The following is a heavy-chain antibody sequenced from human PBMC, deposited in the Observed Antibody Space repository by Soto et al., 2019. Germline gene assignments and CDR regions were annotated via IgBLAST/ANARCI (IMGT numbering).Heavy chain of an antibody. CDR1: GSIFIGYG. V-gene: IGHV3-33*01. D-gene: IGHD1-7*01. Sequence: HPGGSLRLSCVVPGSIFIGYGMHWVRHAPGKGLEWVAVIWHDGSEIYYADSVKGRFTISRDNSKNTLYLQMNSLRAEDTAVYYRARDGIGGTTFSGYIDSWGQGTLLTVSS. CDR3: ARDGIGGTTFSGYIDS. CDR2: IWHDGSEI. J-gene: IGHJ4*02.